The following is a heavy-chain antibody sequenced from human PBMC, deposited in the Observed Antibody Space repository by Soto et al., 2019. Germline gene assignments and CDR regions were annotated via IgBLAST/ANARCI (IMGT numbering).Heavy chain of an antibody. V-gene: IGHV4-34*01. D-gene: IGHD3-10*01. Sequence: QVQLQQWGAGLLKPSETLSLTCAVYGGSFSGYYWSWIRQPPGKGLEWIGEINHSGSTNYNPSLKRRATISLDASKNQFALKLSSVSAADAAVYYCARGERLLLWFGELLPFDYWGQGTLVTVSS. J-gene: IGHJ4*02. CDR1: GGSFSGYY. CDR3: ARGERLLLWFGELLPFDY. CDR2: INHSGST.